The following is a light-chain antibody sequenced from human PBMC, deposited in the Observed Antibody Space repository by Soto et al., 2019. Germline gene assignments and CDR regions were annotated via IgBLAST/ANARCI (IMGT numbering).Light chain of an antibody. CDR1: QSVSSY. CDR2: DAS. J-gene: IGKJ4*01. CDR3: QPGTNWLV. Sequence: EIVLTQSPATLSLSPGERATLSCRASQSVSSYLAWYQQKPGQAPRLLIYDASNRATGIPARFSGSGSGTAATLPTPTLEPEVFEVYYFQPGTNWLVFGEGTKVE. V-gene: IGKV3-11*01.